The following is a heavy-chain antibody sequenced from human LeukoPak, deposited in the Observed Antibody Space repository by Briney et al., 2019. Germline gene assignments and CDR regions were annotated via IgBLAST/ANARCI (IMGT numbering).Heavy chain of an antibody. V-gene: IGHV4-39*01. CDR1: GGSISSSLYH. CDR3: ARQEIGLRSFDP. CDR2: IYYTGST. J-gene: IGHJ5*02. D-gene: IGHD3/OR15-3a*01. Sequence: SETLSLTCTVSGGSISSSLYHWGWIRQPPGKNLEWLGSIYYTGSTHYNPSLKSRVTISVDTSKNQFSLNLSSVTAADTAVYYCARQEIGLRSFDPWGQGTLVTVSS.